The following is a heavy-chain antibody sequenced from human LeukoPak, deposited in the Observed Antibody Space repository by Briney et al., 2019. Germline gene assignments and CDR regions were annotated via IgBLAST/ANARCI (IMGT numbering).Heavy chain of an antibody. Sequence: GGSLRLSCAASGFSLSGHYMAWVRQAPGKGLEWVGRIRNEANGYSTEYATSVKGRFIVSRDDSQNSQYLQMHSLKTDDTAVYYCAATVAGQNPFVYWGQGTPVTVSS. J-gene: IGHJ4*02. CDR3: AATVAGQNPFVY. CDR1: GFSLSGHY. D-gene: IGHD6-19*01. V-gene: IGHV3-72*01. CDR2: IRNEANGYST.